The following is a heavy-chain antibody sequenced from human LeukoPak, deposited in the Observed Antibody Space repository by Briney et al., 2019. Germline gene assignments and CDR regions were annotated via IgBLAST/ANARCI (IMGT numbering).Heavy chain of an antibody. V-gene: IGHV1-69*04. CDR2: IIPILGIA. Sequence: ASAKVSCKASGGTFSSYAISWVRQAPGQGLEWMGRIIPILGIANYAQKFQGRVTITADKSTSTAYMELSSLRSEDTALYYCARGRDGYNRDAFDIWGQGTMVTVSS. D-gene: IGHD5-24*01. CDR1: GGTFSSYA. CDR3: ARGRDGYNRDAFDI. J-gene: IGHJ3*02.